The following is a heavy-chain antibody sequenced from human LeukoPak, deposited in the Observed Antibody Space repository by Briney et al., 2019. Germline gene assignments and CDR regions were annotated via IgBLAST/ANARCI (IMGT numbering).Heavy chain of an antibody. Sequence: SETLSLTCAVYGGSFSGYYWSRLRQPPGKGLEWIGEINHSGSTNYNPSLKSRVTISVDTSKNQFSLKLSSVTAADTAVYYCARGTLVEMATMFFDYWGQGTLVTVSS. CDR2: INHSGST. J-gene: IGHJ4*02. V-gene: IGHV4-34*01. CDR1: GGSFSGYY. CDR3: ARGTLVEMATMFFDY. D-gene: IGHD5-24*01.